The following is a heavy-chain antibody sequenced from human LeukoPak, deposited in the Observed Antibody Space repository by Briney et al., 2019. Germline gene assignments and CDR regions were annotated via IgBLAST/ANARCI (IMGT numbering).Heavy chain of an antibody. CDR2: ISTSSSFI. CDR3: ARRPCTDGVCGFDY. Sequence: PGGSLRLSCTASGFTFGDYAMSWVRQAPGTGLEWVSSISTSSSFIYYADSVKGRFTIARDNAKNSLYLQMNSLRAEDSAVYYCARRPCTDGVCGFDYWGQGTLVTVSS. D-gene: IGHD2-8*01. V-gene: IGHV3-21*01. CDR1: GFTFGDYA. J-gene: IGHJ4*02.